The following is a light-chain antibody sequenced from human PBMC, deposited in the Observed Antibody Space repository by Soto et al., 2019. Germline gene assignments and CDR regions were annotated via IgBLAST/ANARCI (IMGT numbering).Light chain of an antibody. Sequence: DIVMTQSPDSLAVSLGARATINCKSSQSVLYSSNNKNYLAWYQQKPGQPPKLLIYWASTRESGVPDRFSGSGSCTDYSLTISSLQAENVAVDYCQQYYSTLTFGGGTKVEIK. CDR3: QQYYSTLT. V-gene: IGKV4-1*01. J-gene: IGKJ4*01. CDR1: QSVLYSSNNKNY. CDR2: WAS.